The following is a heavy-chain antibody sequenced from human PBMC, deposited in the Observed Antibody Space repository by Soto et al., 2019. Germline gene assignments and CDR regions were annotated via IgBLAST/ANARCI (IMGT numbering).Heavy chain of an antibody. J-gene: IGHJ3*02. V-gene: IGHV3-30-3*01. CDR2: ISYDGSNK. CDR1: GFTFSSYA. CDR3: ARARNYDFYQEAFAI. D-gene: IGHD3-3*01. Sequence: QVQLVESGGGVVQPGRSLRLSWAASGFTFSSYAMHWVRQAPGKGLEWVAVISYDGSNKYYADSVKGRFTISRDNSKNTLYLQMNSLRAEDTAVYYCARARNYDFYQEAFAIWGQGTMVTVSS.